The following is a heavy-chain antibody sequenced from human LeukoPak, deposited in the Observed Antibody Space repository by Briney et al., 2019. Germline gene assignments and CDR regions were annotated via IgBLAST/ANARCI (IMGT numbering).Heavy chain of an antibody. Sequence: SETLSLTCAVYGGSFSGYYWSWIRQPPGKGLEWIGEINHSGSTNYNPSLKSRVTISVDTSKNQFSLKLRSVTAVDTAVYYCARGRRYSYGPGVTDYWGQGTLVTVSS. CDR1: GGSFSGYY. CDR3: ARGRRYSYGPGVTDY. V-gene: IGHV4-34*01. CDR2: INHSGST. D-gene: IGHD5-18*01. J-gene: IGHJ4*02.